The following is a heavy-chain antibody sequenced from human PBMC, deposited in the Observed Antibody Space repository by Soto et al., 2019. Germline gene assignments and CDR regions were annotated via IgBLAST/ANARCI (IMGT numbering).Heavy chain of an antibody. Sequence: GGSLRLSCAASGFTFSSYAMSWVRQAPGKGLEWVSAISGSGGSTYYADSVKGRFTISRDNSKNTLYLQMNSLRAEDTAVYYCAKNGEYSSSSGPDWFDPWGQGTLVTVSS. V-gene: IGHV3-23*01. CDR3: AKNGEYSSSSGPDWFDP. D-gene: IGHD6-6*01. CDR2: ISGSGGST. CDR1: GFTFSSYA. J-gene: IGHJ5*02.